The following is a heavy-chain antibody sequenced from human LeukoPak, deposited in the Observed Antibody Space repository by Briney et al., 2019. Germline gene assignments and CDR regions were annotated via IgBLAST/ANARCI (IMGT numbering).Heavy chain of an antibody. J-gene: IGHJ4*02. Sequence: GGSLRLSCAASGFTFDDYGMNWVRQAPGKGLEWVSSISSSSSYIYYADSVKGRFTISRDNAKNSLYLQMNSLRAEDTAVYYCARAYYGSGSYYVDYWGQGTLVIVSS. CDR2: ISSSSSYI. CDR3: ARAYYGSGSYYVDY. D-gene: IGHD3-10*01. CDR1: GFTFDDYG. V-gene: IGHV3-21*01.